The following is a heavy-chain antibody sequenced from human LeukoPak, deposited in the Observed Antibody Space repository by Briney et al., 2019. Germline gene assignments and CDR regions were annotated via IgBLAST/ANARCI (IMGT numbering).Heavy chain of an antibody. CDR3: ARGLRYSSSWYVDP. Sequence: PSETLSLTCTVSGGSISSYYWSWIRQPPGKGLEWIGYIYYSGSTNYNPSLKSRVTISVDTSKNQFSLKLSSVTAADTAVYYCARGLRYSSSWYVDPWGQGTLVTVSS. V-gene: IGHV4-59*12. J-gene: IGHJ5*02. D-gene: IGHD6-13*01. CDR1: GGSISSYY. CDR2: IYYSGST.